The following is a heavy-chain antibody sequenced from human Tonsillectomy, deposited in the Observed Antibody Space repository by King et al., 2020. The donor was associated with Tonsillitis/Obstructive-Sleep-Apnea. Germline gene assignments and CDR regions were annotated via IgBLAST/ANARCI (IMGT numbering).Heavy chain of an antibody. Sequence: VQLVESGGGVVQPGRSLRLSCAASGFTFSSYAMHWVRQAPGKGLEWVAVISYDGNNKYYADSVKGRFTISRDNSKNTLYLQMNSLRAEEMAVYYCARDRSESKYEGWDYYYGMDVWGQGTTVTVSS. CDR3: ARDRSESKYEGWDYYYGMDV. D-gene: IGHD4-11*01. J-gene: IGHJ6*02. CDR2: ISYDGNNK. V-gene: IGHV3-30*04. CDR1: GFTFSSYA.